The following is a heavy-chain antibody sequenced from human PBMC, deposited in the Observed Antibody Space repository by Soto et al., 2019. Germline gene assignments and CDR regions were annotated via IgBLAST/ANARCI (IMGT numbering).Heavy chain of an antibody. J-gene: IGHJ6*02. V-gene: IGHV1-69*01. CDR3: ATPKVPFSNHEVDYYYYGMDV. Sequence: QVQLVQSGAEVKKPGSSVKVSCKASGGTFSSYAISWVRQAPGQGLEWMGGIIPIFGTANYAQKFQGRVTITADESTSTAYMELSSLRSEDTAVYYCATPKVPFSNHEVDYYYYGMDVWGQGTTVTVSS. CDR2: IIPIFGTA. CDR1: GGTFSSYA. D-gene: IGHD4-4*01.